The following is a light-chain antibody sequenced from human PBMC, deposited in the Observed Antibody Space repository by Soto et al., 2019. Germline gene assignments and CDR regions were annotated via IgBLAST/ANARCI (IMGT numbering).Light chain of an antibody. J-gene: IGKJ4*01. Sequence: DIQMTQSPSSLSASVGDRVTITCRASQSISSYLNWYQQKPGKAPKLLIYAASSLQSGVPSRFSGSGSGTDFTLTISSLQPEDFATYYCQQYNSYSPTFGGGTKVEIK. CDR2: AAS. V-gene: IGKV1-39*01. CDR1: QSISSY. CDR3: QQYNSYSPT.